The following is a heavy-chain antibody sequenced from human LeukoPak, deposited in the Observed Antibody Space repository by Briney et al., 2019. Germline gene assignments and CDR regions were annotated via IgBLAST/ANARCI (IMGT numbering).Heavy chain of an antibody. CDR1: GFTVSNNY. V-gene: IGHV3-53*01. D-gene: IGHD5-18*01. CDR3: ARDWRAMSAFDI. Sequence: GGSLXLSCAASGFTVSNNYMSWVRQAPGKGXXXVSAIYSGGATRYAESVKGRFTISRDNAKNSLYLQMNSLSAEDTAVYYCARDWRAMSAFDIWGQGTMVTVSS. J-gene: IGHJ3*02. CDR2: IYSGGAT.